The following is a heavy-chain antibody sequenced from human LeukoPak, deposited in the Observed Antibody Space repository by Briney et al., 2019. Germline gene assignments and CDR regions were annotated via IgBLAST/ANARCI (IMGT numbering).Heavy chain of an antibody. CDR2: ISGSGSRT. CDR3: AKVPRYSRGYYVPARIEYFQH. J-gene: IGHJ1*01. CDR1: GFLYSSHG. D-gene: IGHD3-22*01. V-gene: IGHV3-23*01. Sequence: GGSLSLSCAASGFLYSSHGMRWARHAPGKGLEWVSAISGSGSRTYYADSVKGRFTISRDNSKNTLYLQMNSLRAEDTGVYYCAKVPRYSRGYYVPARIEYFQHWGQGTLVTVSS.